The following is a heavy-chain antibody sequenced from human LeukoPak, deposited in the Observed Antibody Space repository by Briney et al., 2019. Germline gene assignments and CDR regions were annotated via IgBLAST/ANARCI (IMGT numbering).Heavy chain of an antibody. Sequence: GGSLRLSCAASGFTFSSYSMLWVRQAPGKGLEWVSSISGSGDYIFYADSMKGRFTISRDNAKNSLYLQVNSLRAEDTALYYCARGVGSNWFIYFQYWGQGTLVTVSS. V-gene: IGHV3-21*01. D-gene: IGHD6-13*01. CDR1: GFTFSSYS. CDR2: ISGSGDYI. J-gene: IGHJ1*01. CDR3: ARGVGSNWFIYFQY.